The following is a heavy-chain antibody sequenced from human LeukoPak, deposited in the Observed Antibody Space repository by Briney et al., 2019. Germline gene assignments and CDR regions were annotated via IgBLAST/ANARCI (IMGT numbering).Heavy chain of an antibody. CDR3: ARRSAFTVSFDY. J-gene: IGHJ4*02. V-gene: IGHV4-59*08. CDR1: GDPISSYY. D-gene: IGHD4-17*01. CDR2: IYYSGST. Sequence: PSETLSLTCTVSGDPISSYYWSWIRQPPGKGLEWIGYIYYSGSTNYNPSLKSRITISMDTSKNQFSLKLNSVTAADTAVYFCARRSAFTVSFDYWGQGTLVTVSA.